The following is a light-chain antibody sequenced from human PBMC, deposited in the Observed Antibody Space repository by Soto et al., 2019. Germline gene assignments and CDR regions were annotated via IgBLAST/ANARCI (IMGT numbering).Light chain of an antibody. CDR1: NSNIGAGYD. V-gene: IGLV1-40*01. CDR2: GDT. J-gene: IGLJ1*01. Sequence: QAVVTQPPSVSGAPGQRVTISCTGSNSNIGAGYDVHWYQQFPGTVPKLLVYGDTNRPSGVPDRFSGSKSGTSASLAITGLQAEDEADYYCQSYDISLSGFVFGTGTKVTVL. CDR3: QSYDISLSGFV.